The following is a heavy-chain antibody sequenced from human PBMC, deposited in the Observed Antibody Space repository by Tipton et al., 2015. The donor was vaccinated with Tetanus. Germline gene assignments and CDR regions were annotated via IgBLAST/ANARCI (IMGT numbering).Heavy chain of an antibody. CDR3: PRRRSAILSGSYHWYFDI. V-gene: IGHV5-51*01. CDR1: GYNFSIYW. Sequence: VQLVQSGAEVYKPGESLKISCKPSGYNFSIYWIGWVRQMPGKGLEWMGVINPTDYQTSYNPSFEGHITIPADRSINTAFLQWTTLQTSDTAMYFCPRRRSAILSGSYHWYFDIWGRGTLVTVSS. J-gene: IGHJ2*01. CDR2: INPTDYQT. D-gene: IGHD3-9*01.